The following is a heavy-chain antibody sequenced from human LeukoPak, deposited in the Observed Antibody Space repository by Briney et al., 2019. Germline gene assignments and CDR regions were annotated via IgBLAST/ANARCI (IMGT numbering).Heavy chain of an antibody. CDR2: IRNDGSGK. J-gene: IGHJ4*02. V-gene: IGHV3-30*02. D-gene: IGHD7-27*01. Sequence: GSLRLSRAASGFTYRNYGMHWVRRAPGKGLEWVTFIRNDGSGKYYADSVRGRFTISRDDSKNTLYLQMNSLRAEDTAVYHCVQDRDWGFGYWGRGTLVTVSS. CDR1: GFTYRNYG. CDR3: VQDRDWGFGY.